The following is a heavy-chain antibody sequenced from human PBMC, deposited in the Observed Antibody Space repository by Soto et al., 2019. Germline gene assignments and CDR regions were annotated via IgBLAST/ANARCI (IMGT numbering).Heavy chain of an antibody. J-gene: IGHJ6*02. Sequence: GESLKISCKGSGYSYTNYWIGWVRQMPVKGLEWMGIIYPADSDTRYSPSCQGQVTISADKSISTAYLQWSSLKASDTAMYYCARGAGYGSGHTNYGLDVWGQGTAVTVSS. CDR3: ARGAGYGSGHTNYGLDV. D-gene: IGHD3-10*01. V-gene: IGHV5-51*01. CDR2: IYPADSDT. CDR1: GYSYTNYW.